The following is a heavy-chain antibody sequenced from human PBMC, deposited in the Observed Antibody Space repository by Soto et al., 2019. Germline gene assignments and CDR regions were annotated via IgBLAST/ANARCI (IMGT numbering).Heavy chain of an antibody. Sequence: GESLKICCKGSGYSFTSYWIGRVRQMPGKGLEWMGIIYPGDSDTRYSPSFQGQVTIAADKPITTAYLQWSSLKASDTAMYFCPRLYTRNHGSGTYLRGQHYYGMDVWGQGTTVTVSS. CDR2: IYPGDSDT. CDR1: GYSFTSYW. CDR3: PRLYTRNHGSGTYLRGQHYYGMDV. D-gene: IGHD3-10*01. V-gene: IGHV5-51*01. J-gene: IGHJ6*02.